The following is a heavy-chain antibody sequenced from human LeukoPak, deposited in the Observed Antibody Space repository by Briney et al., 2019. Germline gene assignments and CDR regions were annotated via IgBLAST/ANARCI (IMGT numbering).Heavy chain of an antibody. V-gene: IGHV3-30*02. Sequence: PGGSLRLSCTTSGFTFASLGMHWVRQAPGKGLEWVAFVEHDGTTRYYADSVKGRFSISRDNLKNTLFLQMYSLRPDDTARYYCATDLHGVNWYVQWGQGTLVNVSS. J-gene: IGHJ4*02. CDR3: ATDLHGVNWYVQ. CDR2: VEHDGTTR. D-gene: IGHD3-10*02. CDR1: GFTFASLG.